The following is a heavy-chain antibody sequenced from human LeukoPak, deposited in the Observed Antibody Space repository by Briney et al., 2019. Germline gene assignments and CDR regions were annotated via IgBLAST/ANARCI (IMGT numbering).Heavy chain of an antibody. V-gene: IGHV3-21*01. Sequence: GGSLRLSCAASGFTFSSYSMNWVRQALGKGLEWVSSISSSSYRYYADSVKGRFTISRDNAKNSLYLQMNSLRAEDTAVYYCARASAVAGTRHYWGQGTLVTVSS. CDR2: ISSSSYR. CDR1: GFTFSSYS. CDR3: ARASAVAGTRHY. J-gene: IGHJ4*02. D-gene: IGHD6-19*01.